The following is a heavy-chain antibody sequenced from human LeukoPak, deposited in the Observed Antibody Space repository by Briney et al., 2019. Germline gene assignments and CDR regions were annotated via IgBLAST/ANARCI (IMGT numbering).Heavy chain of an antibody. CDR3: ARDHGAGWSGYTY. V-gene: IGHV3-30*04. Sequence: PGGSLRLSCAASGFTFSSYVMHWVRQAPGKGLEWVAIISYDGSNEYYADSVKGRFTISRDNSKNTLYLQMNSLRAEDTAVYYCARDHGAGWSGYTYWGQGTLVTVSS. CDR1: GFTFSSYV. J-gene: IGHJ4*02. D-gene: IGHD3-3*01. CDR2: ISYDGSNE.